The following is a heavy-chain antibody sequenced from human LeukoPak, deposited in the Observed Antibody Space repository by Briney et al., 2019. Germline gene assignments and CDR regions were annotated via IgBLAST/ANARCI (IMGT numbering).Heavy chain of an antibody. V-gene: IGHV3-23*01. D-gene: IGHD6-19*01. Sequence: GGSLRLSCAASGFTFRGYAMSWVRQAPGKGLEWVSAIVGGGSTTFYADSVKGRFTISRDNSKNTVSLQMNRLRAEDTAVYYCAKARLSTGWAYNDYWGQGTLVTVSS. CDR2: IVGGGSTT. CDR1: GFTFRGYA. CDR3: AKARLSTGWAYNDY. J-gene: IGHJ4*02.